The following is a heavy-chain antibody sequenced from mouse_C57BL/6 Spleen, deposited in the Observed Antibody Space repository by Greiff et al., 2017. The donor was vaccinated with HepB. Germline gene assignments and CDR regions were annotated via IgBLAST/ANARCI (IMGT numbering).Heavy chain of an antibody. CDR1: GYTFTSYT. J-gene: IGHJ1*03. CDR2: INPSSGYT. V-gene: IGHV1-4*01. CDR3: ARSGLRYFDV. Sequence: VMLVESGAELARPGASVTMSCKASGYTFTSYTMHWVKQRPGQGLEWIGYINPSSGYTKYNQKFKDKATLTAEKSSSAAYMQLSILTSEDSAVYYCARSGLRYFDVWGTGTTVTVSS. D-gene: IGHD2-2*01.